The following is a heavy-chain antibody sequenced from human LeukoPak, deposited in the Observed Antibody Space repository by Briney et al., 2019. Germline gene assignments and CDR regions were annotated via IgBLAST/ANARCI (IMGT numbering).Heavy chain of an antibody. Sequence: GGSLRLSCVASGFTYKTYWMSWIRQAPGKGLEWVANIKEDENEKHYGDSVRGRFIISRDNAQNSMYLQMNNLGAEDTALYYCTRAGPYGSGNRDYWGRGTLVTVSS. CDR2: IKEDENEK. CDR3: TRAGPYGSGNRDY. V-gene: IGHV3-7*01. CDR1: GFTYKTYW. J-gene: IGHJ4*02. D-gene: IGHD3-10*01.